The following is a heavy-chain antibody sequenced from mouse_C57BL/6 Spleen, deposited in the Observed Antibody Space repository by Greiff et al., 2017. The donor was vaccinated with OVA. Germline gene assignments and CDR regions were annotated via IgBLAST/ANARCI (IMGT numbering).Heavy chain of an antibody. V-gene: IGHV1-55*01. CDR2: IYPGSGST. D-gene: IGHD4-1*01. Sequence: QVQLQQPGAELVKPGASVKLSCKASGYTFTSYWITWVKQRPGQGLEWIGDIYPGSGSTNYNEQFKSKATLTVDTSSSTAYMQLSSLTSEDSAVFYCARLGNWYFDVWGTGTTVTVSS. CDR3: ARLGNWYFDV. CDR1: GYTFTSYW. J-gene: IGHJ1*03.